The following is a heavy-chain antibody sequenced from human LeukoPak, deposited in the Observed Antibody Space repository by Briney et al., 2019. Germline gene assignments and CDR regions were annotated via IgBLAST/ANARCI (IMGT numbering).Heavy chain of an antibody. D-gene: IGHD1-26*01. V-gene: IGHV3-7*01. CDR2: IKQEGSEK. CDR3: ARDGECELRGY. CDR1: GFTFSSYW. J-gene: IGHJ4*02. Sequence: PGGSLRLSSAASGFTFSSYWMSWVRQAPGKGLEWVANIKQEGSEKYYVDSVKGRFTISRDNAKNSLYLQMNSLRAEDTAVYYCARDGECELRGYWGQGTLVTVSS.